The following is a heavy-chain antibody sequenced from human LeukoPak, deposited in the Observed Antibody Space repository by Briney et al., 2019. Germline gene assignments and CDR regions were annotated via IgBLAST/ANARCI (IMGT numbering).Heavy chain of an antibody. CDR3: ARDDGAVAGIGFNWFDP. J-gene: IGHJ5*02. CDR2: IYTSGST. D-gene: IGHD6-19*01. V-gene: IGHV4-4*07. CDR1: GGSISSYY. Sequence: SETLSLTCTVSGGSISSYYWSWIRQPAGKGLEWIGRIYTSGSTTYNPSPKSRVTTSVDTSKNQFSLKLSSVTAADTAVYYCARDDGAVAGIGFNWFDPWGQGTLVTVSS.